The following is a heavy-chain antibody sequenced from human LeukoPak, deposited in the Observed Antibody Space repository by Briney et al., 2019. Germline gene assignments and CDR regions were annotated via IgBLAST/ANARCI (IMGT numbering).Heavy chain of an antibody. Sequence: ASVKVSCKASGYTFTSYAMHWVRQAPGQRLEWMGWINAGNGNTKYSQKFQGRVTITRDTSASTAYMELSSLRSEDTAVYYCARDRYYYGSGSYYWDYWGQGTLVTVSS. CDR3: ARDRYYYGSGSYYWDY. CDR2: INAGNGNT. V-gene: IGHV1-3*01. CDR1: GYTFTSYA. J-gene: IGHJ4*02. D-gene: IGHD3-10*01.